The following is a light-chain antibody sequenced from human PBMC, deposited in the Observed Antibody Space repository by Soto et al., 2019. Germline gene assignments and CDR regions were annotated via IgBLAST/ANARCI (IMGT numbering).Light chain of an antibody. V-gene: IGKV3-11*01. CDR3: QQRSNWPPTWT. Sequence: EIVLTQSPGTLSLSPGERATLSCRASQYITSTYLAWYQQKPGQAPRLLIYDASNRATGIPARFSGSGSGTDFTLTISSLEPEDFAVYYCQQRSNWPPTWTFGQGTKVDIK. CDR2: DAS. J-gene: IGKJ1*01. CDR1: QYITSTY.